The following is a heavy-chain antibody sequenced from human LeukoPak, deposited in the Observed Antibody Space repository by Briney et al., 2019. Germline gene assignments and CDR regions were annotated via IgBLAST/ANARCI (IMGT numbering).Heavy chain of an antibody. Sequence: GGSLRLSCAASGFTFSSYWMSWVRQAPGKGLEWVANIKQDGSEKYYVDSVKGRFTISRDNAKNSLYLQMNSLRAEDTAVYSCARGADGVSSNSRGWFDPWGQGTLVTVSS. CDR1: GFTFSSYW. V-gene: IGHV3-7*01. D-gene: IGHD2-15*01. CDR3: ARGADGVSSNSRGWFDP. J-gene: IGHJ5*02. CDR2: IKQDGSEK.